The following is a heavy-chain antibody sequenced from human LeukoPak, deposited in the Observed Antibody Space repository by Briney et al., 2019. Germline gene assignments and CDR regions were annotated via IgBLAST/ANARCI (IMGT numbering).Heavy chain of an antibody. V-gene: IGHV3-30*18. Sequence: PGGSLRLSCAASEFTFSSYGMHWVRQAPGKGLEWVAVISYDGSNKYYADSVKGRFTISRDNSKNTLYLQMNSLRAEDTAVYYCAKGHSSGQPIDYWGQGTLVTVSS. CDR1: EFTFSSYG. CDR2: ISYDGSNK. D-gene: IGHD3-22*01. J-gene: IGHJ4*02. CDR3: AKGHSSGQPIDY.